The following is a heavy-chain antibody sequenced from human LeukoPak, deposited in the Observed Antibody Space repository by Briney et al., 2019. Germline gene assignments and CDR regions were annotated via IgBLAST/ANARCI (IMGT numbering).Heavy chain of an antibody. V-gene: IGHV1-24*01. CDR3: ATVGEFLTGFNRGIKLGSNWFDP. Sequence: GASVTVSCTVSGYTLTELSMHWVRQAPGKGLEWMGGFDPEDGETIYAQKFQGRVTMTEDTSTDTAYMELSSLRSEDTAVYYCATVGEFLTGFNRGIKLGSNWFDPWGQGTLVTVSS. D-gene: IGHD3-16*01. CDR2: FDPEDGET. CDR1: GYTLTELS. J-gene: IGHJ5*02.